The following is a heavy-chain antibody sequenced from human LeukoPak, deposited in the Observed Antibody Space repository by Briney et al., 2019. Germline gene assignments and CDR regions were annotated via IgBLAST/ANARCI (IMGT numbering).Heavy chain of an antibody. CDR2: ISYDGSNK. Sequence: GGSLRLSCAASGFTFSSYGMHWVRQAPGKGLEWVAVISYDGSNKYYADSVKGRFTISRDNSKNTLYLQMNSLRAEDTAVYYCARCPDYGDYEYYFDYWGQGTLVTVSS. D-gene: IGHD4-17*01. CDR3: ARCPDYGDYEYYFDY. CDR1: GFTFSSYG. J-gene: IGHJ4*02. V-gene: IGHV3-30*03.